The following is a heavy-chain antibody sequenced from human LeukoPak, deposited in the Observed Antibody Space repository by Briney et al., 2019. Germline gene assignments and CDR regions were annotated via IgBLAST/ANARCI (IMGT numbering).Heavy chain of an antibody. J-gene: IGHJ6*03. CDR3: ARVARGDYYYYYMDV. V-gene: IGHV3-74*01. Sequence: GGSLRLSCGASGFTFSSYWMHLVRQAPGKGLVWVSRINNDGSSTSYADSVQGRFTISRDNAKNTLYLQMNSLRAEDTALYYCARVARGDYYYYYMDVWGKGTTVAVSS. CDR1: GFTFSSYW. D-gene: IGHD3-10*01. CDR2: INNDGSST.